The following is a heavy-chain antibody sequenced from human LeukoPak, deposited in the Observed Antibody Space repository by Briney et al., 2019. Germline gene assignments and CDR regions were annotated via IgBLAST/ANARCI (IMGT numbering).Heavy chain of an antibody. J-gene: IGHJ4*02. Sequence: ASETLSLTCSVSGDSMRNYYWSWIQQPPGKGLEWIGYIYYSGSTNYNPSLESRVTISVDTSKDQFSLKLTSVTATDTAIYYCARDGRGFLRFDYWGQGTLVTVSS. CDR2: IYYSGST. CDR3: ARDGRGFLRFDY. CDR1: GDSMRNYY. D-gene: IGHD1-26*01. V-gene: IGHV4-59*01.